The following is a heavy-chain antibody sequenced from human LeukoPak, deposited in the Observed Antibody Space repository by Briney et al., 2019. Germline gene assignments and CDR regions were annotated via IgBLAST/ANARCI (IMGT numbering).Heavy chain of an antibody. D-gene: IGHD3-16*01. CDR1: GYTFISYD. J-gene: IGHJ1*01. CDR2: MNPNSGNT. Sequence: GASVKVSCKASGYTFISYDINWVRQATGQGLEWMGWMNPNSGNTGYAQKFQGRVTMTRNTSISTAYMELNSLKSEDTAVYYCARYEPLLRFFQHWGQGTLVIVSS. V-gene: IGHV1-8*01. CDR3: ARYEPLLRFFQH.